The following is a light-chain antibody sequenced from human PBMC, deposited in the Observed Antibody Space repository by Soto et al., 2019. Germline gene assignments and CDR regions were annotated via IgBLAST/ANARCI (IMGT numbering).Light chain of an antibody. CDR2: GAS. V-gene: IGKV3D-20*02. Sequence: EIVLTQSPGTLSLSPGERATLSCRASQRVSSGYLGWYQQRPGQAPRLLLYGASNRAAGIPDRFSGRGSETDFTLTISSLEPEDFAVYYCQQRSNWITFGQGTRLEIK. CDR1: QRVSSGY. J-gene: IGKJ5*01. CDR3: QQRSNWIT.